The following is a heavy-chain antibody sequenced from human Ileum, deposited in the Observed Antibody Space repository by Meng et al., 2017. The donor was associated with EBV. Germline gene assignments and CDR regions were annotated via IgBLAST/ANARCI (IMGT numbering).Heavy chain of an antibody. CDR2: IYHCGST. V-gene: IGHV4-4*02. D-gene: IGHD2-8*01. CDR1: GDTMTNNNW. Sequence: VQPQESGPGLVKSSGTLSLTCGVSGDTMTNNNWWTWVRQPTGKGLKWIGEIYHCGSTNYNPSLQRRATLSLDLSKTQFSLKLRSVTAADTAVYYCARTGVGLAFDYWGLATLVTVSS. J-gene: IGHJ4*02. CDR3: ARTGVGLAFDY.